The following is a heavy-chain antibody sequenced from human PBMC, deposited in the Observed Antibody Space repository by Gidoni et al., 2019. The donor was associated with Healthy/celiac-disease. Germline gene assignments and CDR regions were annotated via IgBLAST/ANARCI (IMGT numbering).Heavy chain of an antibody. CDR1: GFTFSSYS. CDR2: ISSSSSYI. CDR3: ARDHLAYCGGDCNVFDY. V-gene: IGHV3-21*01. J-gene: IGHJ4*02. D-gene: IGHD2-21*02. Sequence: EVQLVESGGGLVTPGGSLRLSCAASGFTFSSYSMNWVRQAQGKGLGGVSSISSSSSYIYYADSVKGRFTISRDNAKNSRYLQMNSLRAEDTAVYYCARDHLAYCGGDCNVFDYWGQGTLVTVSS.